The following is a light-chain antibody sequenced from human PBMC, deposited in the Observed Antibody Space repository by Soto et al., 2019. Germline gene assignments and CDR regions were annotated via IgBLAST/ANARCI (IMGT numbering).Light chain of an antibody. CDR2: AAS. Sequence: IQLTQSPSSLSASVGYRFTITCQASQGISNYLGWYQQKPGKAPKLLIYAASTLQTGVPSRFSGGGSGTDFTLTITSLQPEDFATYYCQQLERYPSTFGGGTKVDIK. CDR1: QGISNY. J-gene: IGKJ4*01. V-gene: IGKV1-9*01. CDR3: QQLERYPST.